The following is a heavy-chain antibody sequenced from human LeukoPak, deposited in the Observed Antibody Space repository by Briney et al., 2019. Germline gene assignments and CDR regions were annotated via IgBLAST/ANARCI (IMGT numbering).Heavy chain of an antibody. CDR2: IYHSGST. J-gene: IGHJ3*02. CDR3: ARDGARGGFDI. D-gene: IGHD3-16*01. Sequence: SQTLSLTCTVSGGSISSGGYYWSWIRQPPGKGLEWIGYIYHSGSTYYNPSLKSRVTISVDRSKNQFSLKLSSVTAADTAVYYCARDGARGGFDIWGQGTMVTVSS. CDR1: GGSISSGGYY. V-gene: IGHV4-30-2*01.